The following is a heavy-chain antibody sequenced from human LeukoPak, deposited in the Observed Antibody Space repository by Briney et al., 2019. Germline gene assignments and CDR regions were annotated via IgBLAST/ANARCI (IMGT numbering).Heavy chain of an antibody. V-gene: IGHV3-33*01. CDR3: ARDTYCSGGSCYFYYYYGMDV. Sequence: GGSLLLSCAASGFTFSSYGMHWVRPAPGKGLEGVAVIWYDGSNKYYADSVKGRFTISRDNSKNTLYLQMNSLRAEDTAVYYCARDTYCSGGSCYFYYYYGMDVWGQGTTVTVSS. CDR1: GFTFSSYG. D-gene: IGHD2-15*01. CDR2: IWYDGSNK. J-gene: IGHJ6*02.